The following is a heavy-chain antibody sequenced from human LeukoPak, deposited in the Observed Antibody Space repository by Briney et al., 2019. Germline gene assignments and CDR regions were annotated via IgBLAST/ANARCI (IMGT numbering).Heavy chain of an antibody. J-gene: IGHJ4*02. V-gene: IGHV3-74*01. CDR3: TRVGHIDEGIDY. CDR2: INSDGSST. CDR1: GFTFSSYW. Sequence: GGSLRLSCAASGFTFSSYWMHWVRQAPGKGLVWVSRINSDGSSTSYADSVKGRFTISRDNAKNTLYLQMNSLRAEDTAIYYCTRVGHIDEGIDYWGQGTLVTVSS. D-gene: IGHD1-26*01.